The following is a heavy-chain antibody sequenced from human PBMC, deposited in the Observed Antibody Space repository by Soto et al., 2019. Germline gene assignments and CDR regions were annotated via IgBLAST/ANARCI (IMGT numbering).Heavy chain of an antibody. V-gene: IGHV1-69*13. D-gene: IGHD2-2*01. Sequence: GASVKVSCKASGGTFSSYAISWVRQAPGQGLEWMGGIIPIFGTANYAQKFQGRVTITADESTSTAYMELSSLRSEDTAVYYCAREDIVVVQAAKDTYLMAVWGQGTTVTVSS. J-gene: IGHJ6*02. CDR3: AREDIVVVQAAKDTYLMAV. CDR2: IIPIFGTA. CDR1: GGTFSSYA.